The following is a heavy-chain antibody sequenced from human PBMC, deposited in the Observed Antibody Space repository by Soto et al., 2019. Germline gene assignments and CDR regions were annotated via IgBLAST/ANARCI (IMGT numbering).Heavy chain of an antibody. CDR2: IYYSGST. Sequence: QVQLQESGPGLVKPSETLSLTCTVSGGSISNYYWSWIRQPPGKGLEWIGYIYYSGSTNYHPSLKSRVTISVDTSKNQFSLKLSSVTAADTAVYYCARERVGYFSGSGSYFHYYGMDVWGQGTTVTVSS. CDR1: GGSISNYY. V-gene: IGHV4-59*01. CDR3: ARERVGYFSGSGSYFHYYGMDV. J-gene: IGHJ6*02. D-gene: IGHD3-10*01.